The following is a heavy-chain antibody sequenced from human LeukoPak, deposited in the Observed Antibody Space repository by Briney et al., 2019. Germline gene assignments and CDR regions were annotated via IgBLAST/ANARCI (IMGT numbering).Heavy chain of an antibody. Sequence: SSETLSLTCTVSGGSISSSGYYWGWIRQPPGKGLEWIGSIYYSGSTYYNPSLKSRVTISVDTSKNQFSLKLSSVTAADTAVYYCARVPSTYYYYMDVWGKGTTVTISS. CDR1: GGSISSSGYY. CDR2: IYYSGST. D-gene: IGHD2-2*01. V-gene: IGHV4-39*07. J-gene: IGHJ6*03. CDR3: ARVPSTYYYYMDV.